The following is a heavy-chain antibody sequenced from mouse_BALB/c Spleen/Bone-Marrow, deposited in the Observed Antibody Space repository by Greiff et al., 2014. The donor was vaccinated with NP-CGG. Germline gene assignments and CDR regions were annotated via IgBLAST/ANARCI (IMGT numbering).Heavy chain of an antibody. J-gene: IGHJ2*01. Sequence: VQLKESGGGLVQPGGSLKLSCATSGFSFSDYYMYWIRQTPEKRLEWVAYISNGGGSTYYPDTVKGRFTISRDNAKNTLYLQMSRLKSGDTAMYYCARLGDYSYFDYWGQGTTLTVSS. D-gene: IGHD1-1*01. CDR3: ARLGDYSYFDY. CDR2: ISNGGGST. CDR1: GFSFSDYY. V-gene: IGHV5-12*02.